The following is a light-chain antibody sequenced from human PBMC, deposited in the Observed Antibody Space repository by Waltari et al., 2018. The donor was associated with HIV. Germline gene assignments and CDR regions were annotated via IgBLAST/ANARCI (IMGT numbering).Light chain of an antibody. Sequence: DIQLTQSPSFLSASVGDRVPITCRASQGISSYLAWYQHKPGKAPKLLLFEASTLQIGVPSRFSGSGFGTEFTLTISSLHPEDFATYSCQQLDRYPRTFGQGTKVEIK. CDR3: QQLDRYPRT. J-gene: IGKJ1*01. V-gene: IGKV1-9*01. CDR1: QGISSY. CDR2: EAS.